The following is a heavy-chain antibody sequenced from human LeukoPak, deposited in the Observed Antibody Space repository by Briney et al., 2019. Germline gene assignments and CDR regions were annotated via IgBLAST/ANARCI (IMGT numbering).Heavy chain of an antibody. D-gene: IGHD3-10*01. V-gene: IGHV3-33*01. CDR3: ATDRGAYDSGTSFYDY. CDR1: GFTFSSYG. CDR2: IWYDGSKK. J-gene: IGHJ4*02. Sequence: PGRSLRLSCAASGFTFSSYGMHWVRQAPGKGLERVALIWYDGSKKYYADSVKGRFTISRDDPKNTLYLQMNSLRVEDTAVYYCATDRGAYDSGTSFYDYWGQGSLVTV.